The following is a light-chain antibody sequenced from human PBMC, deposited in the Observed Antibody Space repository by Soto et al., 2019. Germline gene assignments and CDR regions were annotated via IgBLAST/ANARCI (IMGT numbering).Light chain of an antibody. Sequence: QPVLTQPPSSSASPGESADLTCTWPSDIIVVSNKIYWYHQKPGSPPRYLLYYYSDPIKGQGSGVPSRFSGSKDVSANAGILLISGLQSEDEADYYCMIWPSNALYVFGTGTKLTVL. J-gene: IGLJ1*01. CDR2: YYSDPIK. CDR1: SDIIVVSNK. V-gene: IGLV5-37*01. CDR3: MIWPSNALYV.